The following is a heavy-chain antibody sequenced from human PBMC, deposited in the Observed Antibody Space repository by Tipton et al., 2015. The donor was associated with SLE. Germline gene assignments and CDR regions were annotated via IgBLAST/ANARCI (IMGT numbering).Heavy chain of an antibody. CDR3: ARGFFHDYWSAEQGRKSFYFDN. Sequence: TLSLTCIVSGGSITTRSYYWGWIRQPPGKGLEWIASISYSGATYYNPSLRSRLTISVDTSENHFSLNLNSVTAADTAVYFCARGFFHDYWSAEQGRKSFYFDNWGQGALVTVSS. CDR2: ISYSGAT. J-gene: IGHJ4*02. CDR1: GGSITTRSYY. D-gene: IGHD3-3*01. V-gene: IGHV4-39*07.